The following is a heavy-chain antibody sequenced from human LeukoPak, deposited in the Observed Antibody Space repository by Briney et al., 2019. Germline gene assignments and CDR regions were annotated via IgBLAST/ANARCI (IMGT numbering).Heavy chain of an antibody. D-gene: IGHD1-26*01. V-gene: IGHV4-61*01. J-gene: IGHJ4*02. Sequence: SETLSLTCTVSGGSVSSGSYYWSWIRQPPGTGLEWIGYIYYSGSTNYNPSLKSRVTISVDTSKNQFSLELSSVTAADTAVYYCAREKKWELLGFGFDYWGQGTLVTVSS. CDR3: AREKKWELLGFGFDY. CDR1: GGSVSSGSYY. CDR2: IYYSGST.